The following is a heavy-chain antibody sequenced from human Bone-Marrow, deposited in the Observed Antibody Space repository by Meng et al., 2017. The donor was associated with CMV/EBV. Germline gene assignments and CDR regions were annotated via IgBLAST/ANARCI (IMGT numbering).Heavy chain of an antibody. CDR2: ISAYNGNT. Sequence: GGSLRLSCVTSGFTFSGYGMHWVRQAPGQGLEWMGWISAYNGNTNYAQKLQGRVTMTTDTSTSTAYMELRSLRSDDTAVYYCARCGLEVVPAYNWFDPWGQGTLVTVSS. CDR1: GFTFSGYG. V-gene: IGHV1-18*01. J-gene: IGHJ5*02. CDR3: ARCGLEVVPAYNWFDP. D-gene: IGHD2-2*01.